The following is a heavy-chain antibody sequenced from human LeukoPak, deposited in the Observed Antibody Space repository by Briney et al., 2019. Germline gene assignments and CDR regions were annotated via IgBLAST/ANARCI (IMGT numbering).Heavy chain of an antibody. Sequence: SGPALVKPTQTLTLTCTFSGFPLSTSGMCVSWIRQPPGKALEWLALIDWADDKFYNLSLKTRLTISKDTSKNQVVLTMTNMDPVDTATYYCARHEAGSGTCWAYWGQGTLVTVSS. CDR3: ARHEAGSGTCWAY. V-gene: IGHV2-70*01. D-gene: IGHD3-10*01. J-gene: IGHJ4*02. CDR2: IDWADDK. CDR1: GFPLSTSGMC.